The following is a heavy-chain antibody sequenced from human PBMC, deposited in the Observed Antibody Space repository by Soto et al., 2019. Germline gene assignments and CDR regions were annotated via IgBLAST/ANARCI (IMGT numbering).Heavy chain of an antibody. CDR3: AKDSTVTTSLYFYYYGFDV. Sequence: PGGSLRLSCAASGFTFSSYGMHWVRQAPGKGLEWVAVISYDGSNKYYADSVKGRFTISRDNSKNTLYLQMNSLRAEDTAVYYCAKDSTVTTSLYFYYYGFDVWGQGTTVTVSS. CDR2: ISYDGSNK. V-gene: IGHV3-30*18. D-gene: IGHD4-17*01. J-gene: IGHJ6*02. CDR1: GFTFSSYG.